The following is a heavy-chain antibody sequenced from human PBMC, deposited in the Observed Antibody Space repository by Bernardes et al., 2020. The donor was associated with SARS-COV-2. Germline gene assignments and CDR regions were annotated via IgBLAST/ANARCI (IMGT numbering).Heavy chain of an antibody. V-gene: IGHV3-33*01. D-gene: IGHD3-22*01. CDR1: GFTFSDYG. CDR2: IWYDGSNK. J-gene: IGHJ4*02. CDR3: ARDARPLYDSAGYYQDY. Sequence: GGPLRLCCASCGFTFSDYGMLWVHQAPGKGLEWVAIIWYDGSNKYYADSVKGRFTISRDNSKNTLFLQMNSLRAEDTAVYYCARDARPLYDSAGYYQDYWGQGTLVTVSS.